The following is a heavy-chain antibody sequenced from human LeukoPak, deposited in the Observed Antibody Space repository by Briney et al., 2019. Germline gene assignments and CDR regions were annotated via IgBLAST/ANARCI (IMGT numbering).Heavy chain of an antibody. J-gene: IGHJ3*02. CDR3: ARRQYGSGVDDAFDI. V-gene: IGHV5-51*01. D-gene: IGHD3-10*01. CDR2: IYPGDSNT. Sequence: GESLKISCKGSGYSFTNYWIGWVRQMPGKGLEWMGIIYPGDSNTRYSPSFQGQVTISADKSISTAYLQWSSLKASDTAIYYCARRQYGSGVDDAFDIWGQGTMVTVS. CDR1: GYSFTNYW.